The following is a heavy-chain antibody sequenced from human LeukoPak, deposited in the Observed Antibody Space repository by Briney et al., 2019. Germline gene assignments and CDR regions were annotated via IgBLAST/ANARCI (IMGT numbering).Heavy chain of an antibody. Sequence: QPGGSLRLSCAASGFTFSSYEMNWVRQAPGKGLELVSFISSSGSTIYYADSVKGRFTISRDNAKNSLYLQMNSLRAEDTAVYYCARARRIQLWSTLDYWGQGTLVTVSS. CDR2: ISSSGSTI. CDR1: GFTFSSYE. CDR3: ARARRIQLWSTLDY. V-gene: IGHV3-48*03. D-gene: IGHD5-18*01. J-gene: IGHJ4*02.